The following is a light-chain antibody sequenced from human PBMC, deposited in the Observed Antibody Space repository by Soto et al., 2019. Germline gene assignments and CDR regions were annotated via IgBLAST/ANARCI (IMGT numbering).Light chain of an antibody. J-gene: IGKJ1*01. V-gene: IGKV3-11*01. CDR1: QSVNTS. Sequence: EIFLTQSPVTLSLSPGEGAALSCTASQSVNTSLGWYQQKPGQAPRLLIYDATLRATGIPARFTGSGSGTDFTLTITSLEPEDFAVYYCQQRGNWPRTWAFGQGTKVDI. CDR2: DAT. CDR3: QQRGNWPRTWA.